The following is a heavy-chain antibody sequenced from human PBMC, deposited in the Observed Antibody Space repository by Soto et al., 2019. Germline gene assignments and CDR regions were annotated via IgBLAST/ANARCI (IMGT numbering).Heavy chain of an antibody. CDR2: ISAYNANT. CDR3: ARIVVDPVRAVDS. V-gene: IGHV1-18*01. Sequence: QVQLVQSGAEVKKPGASVKVSCKASGYTFPSYGISWVRQAPGQGLEWMGWISAYNANTNYAQKLQGRVTRTTATSTSTAYMELRSPSSAASAVYYCARIVVDPVRAVDSWGKGTLVTVSS. CDR1: GYTFPSYG. D-gene: IGHD2-15*01. J-gene: IGHJ4*02.